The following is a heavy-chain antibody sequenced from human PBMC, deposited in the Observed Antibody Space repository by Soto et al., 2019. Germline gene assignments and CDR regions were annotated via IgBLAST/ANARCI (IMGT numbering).Heavy chain of an antibody. CDR2: IYPVXSET. D-gene: IGHD1-26*01. J-gene: IGHJ2*01. Sequence: GESRKISGKGSGDSVPNYWIGSVRQMPGKDLECMGIIYPVXSETKYSPSFQGQVTISPDKFLSTAYLQWSSLKASDTAMYYCARQSESGGDLTSVWYFELGGRGTLVTVSS. CDR3: ARQSESGGDLTSVWYFEL. CDR1: GDSVPNYW. V-gene: IGHV5-51*01.